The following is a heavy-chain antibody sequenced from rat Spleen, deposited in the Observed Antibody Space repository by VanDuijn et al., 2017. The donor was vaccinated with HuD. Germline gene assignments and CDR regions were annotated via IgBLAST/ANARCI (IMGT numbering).Heavy chain of an antibody. J-gene: IGHJ2*01. D-gene: IGHD3-1*01. CDR1: GFSLIRYN. CDR2: MRYNGDT. V-gene: IGHV2-63*01. Sequence: QVQLKESGPGLVQPSQTLSLTCTVSGFSLIRYNVHWVRQPQGKGLEWMGRMRYNGDTSYNSVLKSRLSISRDTSKNQVFVKLNSLQTDDTGTYYCTIHPRYWGQGVMVTVSS. CDR3: TIHPRY.